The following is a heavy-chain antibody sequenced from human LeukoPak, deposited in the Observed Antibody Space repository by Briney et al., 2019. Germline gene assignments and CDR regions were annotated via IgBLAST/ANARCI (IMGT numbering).Heavy chain of an antibody. CDR3: ARPSGNYHGSYFDY. V-gene: IGHV4-38-2*02. J-gene: IGHJ4*02. Sequence: PSETLSLTCNVSGYSISSGYYWGWIRQPPGKGLEWIGSINHSGSTYYNPSLKSRVTISVDTSKNQFSLKLSSVTAADTAVYYCARPSGNYHGSYFDYWGQGTLVTVSS. CDR2: INHSGST. D-gene: IGHD1-26*01. CDR1: GYSISSGYY.